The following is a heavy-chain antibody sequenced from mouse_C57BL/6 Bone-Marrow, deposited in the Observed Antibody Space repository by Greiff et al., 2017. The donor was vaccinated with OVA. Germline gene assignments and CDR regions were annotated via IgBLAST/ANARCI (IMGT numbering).Heavy chain of an antibody. CDR2: ISSGSSTI. V-gene: IGHV5-17*01. Sequence: DVKLVESGGGLVTPGGSLKLSCAASGFTFSDYGMHWVRQAPEKGLEWVAYISSGSSTIYYADTVKGRFTISRDNAKNTLFLQMTSLRSEDTAMYYCATGPFAYWGQGTLVTVSA. J-gene: IGHJ3*01. CDR3: ATGPFAY. CDR1: GFTFSDYG.